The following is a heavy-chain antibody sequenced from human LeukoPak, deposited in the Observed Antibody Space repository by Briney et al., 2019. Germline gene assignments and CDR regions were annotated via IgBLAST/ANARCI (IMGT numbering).Heavy chain of an antibody. CDR2: IGAYNGNT. Sequence: ASVKVSCKASGYTFTSYGICWGRQAPGQGLEWMGWIGAYNGNTNYAQKFQGRVTMTTDTSTTTAYMELRSLRSDDTGVYYCARDHLTYYDSSGPLDFWGQGTLVTVSS. CDR1: GYTFTSYG. V-gene: IGHV1-18*04. J-gene: IGHJ4*02. CDR3: ARDHLTYYDSSGPLDF. D-gene: IGHD3-22*01.